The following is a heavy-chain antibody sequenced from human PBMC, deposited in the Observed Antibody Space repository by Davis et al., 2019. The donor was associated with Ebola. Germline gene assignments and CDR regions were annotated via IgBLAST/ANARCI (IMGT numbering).Heavy chain of an antibody. CDR3: ARSTLRGFDP. Sequence: PSETLSLTCAVSGYSISSGYYWGWIRQPPGKGLEWIGSIYHSGSTYYNPSLKSRVTMSVDTSKNQFSLKLSSVTAADTAVYYCARSTLRGFDPWGQGTLVTVSS. CDR2: IYHSGST. V-gene: IGHV4-38-2*01. J-gene: IGHJ5*02. CDR1: GYSISSGYY. D-gene: IGHD3-16*01.